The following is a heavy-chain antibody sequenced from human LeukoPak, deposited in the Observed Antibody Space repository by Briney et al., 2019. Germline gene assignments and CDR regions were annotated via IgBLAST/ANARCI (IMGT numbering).Heavy chain of an antibody. J-gene: IGHJ3*02. CDR2: IYYSGST. Sequence: SQTLSLTCTVSGGSISSGDYYWSWIRQPPGKGLEWIGYIYYSGSTYYNPSLKSRVTISVDTSKNQFSLKLSSVTAADTAVYYCAREIFSSYYDFWSGYYSPPAFDIWGQGTTVTVSS. D-gene: IGHD3-3*01. CDR1: GGSISSGDYY. CDR3: AREIFSSYYDFWSGYYSPPAFDI. V-gene: IGHV4-30-4*01.